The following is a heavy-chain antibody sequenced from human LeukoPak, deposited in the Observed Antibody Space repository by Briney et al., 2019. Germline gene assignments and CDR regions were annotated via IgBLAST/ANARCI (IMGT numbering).Heavy chain of an antibody. CDR1: GGSLNRYY. J-gene: IGHJ4*02. V-gene: IGHV4-59*01. CDR2: MHYSGNT. CDR3: ARVSSSSWSGPFDY. D-gene: IGHD6-13*01. Sequence: SETLSLTCTVSGGSLNRYYWTWIRQPPGKGLEWIGYMHYSGNTNYNTSLKDRVTISVDTSKSQFSLKLSAVTAADTAVYYCARVSSSSWSGPFDYWGQGTLATVSS.